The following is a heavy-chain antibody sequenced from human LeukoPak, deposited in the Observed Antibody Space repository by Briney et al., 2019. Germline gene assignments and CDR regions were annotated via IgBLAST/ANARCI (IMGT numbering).Heavy chain of an antibody. CDR1: GGSFSGYY. CDR2: INHSGST. V-gene: IGHV4-34*01. D-gene: IGHD3-16*01. CDR3: ARLQRLGELY. J-gene: IGHJ4*02. Sequence: SETLSLTCAVYGGSFSGYYWSWIRQPPGKGLEWIGEINHSGSTNYIPSLKSRVTISVDTSKNQFSLKLSSVTAADTAVYYCARLQRLGELYWGQGTLVTVSS.